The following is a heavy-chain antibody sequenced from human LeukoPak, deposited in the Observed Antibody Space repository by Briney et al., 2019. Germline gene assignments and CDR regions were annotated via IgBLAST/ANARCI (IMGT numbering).Heavy chain of an antibody. CDR1: GFTFSSYW. CDR2: INSDGSST. CDR3: ARFGELLSYFDY. V-gene: IGHV3-74*01. D-gene: IGHD3-10*01. J-gene: IGHJ4*02. Sequence: GGSLRLSCAASGFTFSSYWMHWVRQAPGKGLVWVSRINSDGSSTSYADSVKGRFTISRGNAKNTLYLQMNSLRAEDTAVYYCARFGELLSYFDYWGQGTLVTVSS.